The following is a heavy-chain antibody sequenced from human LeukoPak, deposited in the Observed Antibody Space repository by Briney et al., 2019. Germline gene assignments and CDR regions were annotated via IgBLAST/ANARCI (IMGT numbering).Heavy chain of an antibody. CDR1: GFTFDDYG. CDR2: INWNGGST. Sequence: GGSLRLSCAASGFTFDDYGMSWVRQAPGKGLEWVSGINWNGGSTGYADSVKGRFTISRDNAKNSLYLQMNSLRAEDTALYYCARDGGYDILTGYRSHYYYYYGMDVWGQGTTVTVSS. V-gene: IGHV3-20*04. CDR3: ARDGGYDILTGYRSHYYYYYGMDV. D-gene: IGHD3-9*01. J-gene: IGHJ6*02.